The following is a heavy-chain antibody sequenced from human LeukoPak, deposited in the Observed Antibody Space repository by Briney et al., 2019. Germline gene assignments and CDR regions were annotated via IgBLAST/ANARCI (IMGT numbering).Heavy chain of an antibody. D-gene: IGHD3-10*01. J-gene: IGHJ5*02. CDR2: IYSSGGT. Sequence: KPSETLSLTCTVPGGSMNSYYWSWIRQPAGKELEWIGRIYSSGGTNYNPSLKSRVTMSVDTSKNQLSLKLSSVTAADTAVYYCARDEGSGRFDWFDPWGQGTLVTVSS. V-gene: IGHV4-4*07. CDR1: GGSMNSYY. CDR3: ARDEGSGRFDWFDP.